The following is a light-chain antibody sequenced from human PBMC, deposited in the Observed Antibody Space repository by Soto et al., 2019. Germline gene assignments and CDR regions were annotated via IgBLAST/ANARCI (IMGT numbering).Light chain of an antibody. J-gene: IGKJ1*01. CDR1: QSISRS. V-gene: IGKV1-5*01. CDR2: DVS. Sequence: ALSAHKKDRDIITCRASQSISRSLAWYQRKPGKAPRLLMYDVSTLESGVPSRFRGSGSGTEFTLTISSLQADDFVTYCSKQYNCLLRT. CDR3: KQYNCLLRT.